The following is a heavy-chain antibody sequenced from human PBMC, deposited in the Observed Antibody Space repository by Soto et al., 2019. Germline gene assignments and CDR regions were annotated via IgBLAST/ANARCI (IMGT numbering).Heavy chain of an antibody. CDR2: ISAYNGNT. CDR1: GYTFTSYG. D-gene: IGHD2-21*02. V-gene: IGHV1-18*01. CDR3: ARDLKAYCGGDCYRDAFDI. Sequence: ASVKVSCKASGYTFTSYGISWVRQAPGQGLEWMGWISAYNGNTNYAQKLQGRVTMTTDTSTSTAYMELRSLRSDDTAVYYCARDLKAYCGGDCYRDAFDIWGQGTMVTVSS. J-gene: IGHJ3*02.